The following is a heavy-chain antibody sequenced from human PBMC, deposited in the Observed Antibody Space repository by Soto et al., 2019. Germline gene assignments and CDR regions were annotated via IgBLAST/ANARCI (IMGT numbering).Heavy chain of an antibody. J-gene: IGHJ4*02. D-gene: IGHD6-6*01. Sequence: EVQLLESGGGLVQPGESLRLSCAASGFTFSSYAMSWVRQAPGKGLEWVSVISGSDDSTYYADSVKGQFTISRDNSKNPLNLQMNSLRAEDTAVYYCAKRSSSSTFDYWGQGTLVTVSS. V-gene: IGHV3-23*01. CDR1: GFTFSSYA. CDR2: ISGSDDST. CDR3: AKRSSSSTFDY.